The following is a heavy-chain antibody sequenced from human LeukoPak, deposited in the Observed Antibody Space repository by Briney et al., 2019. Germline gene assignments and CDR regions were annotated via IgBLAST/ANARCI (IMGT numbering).Heavy chain of an antibody. CDR3: SRDQTPYY. CDR1: GFTFGDYA. V-gene: IGHV3-49*04. CDR2: IASKTYGGTA. Sequence: PGGSLRLSCTASGFTFGDYAMTWVRQAPGKGLEWVGSIASKTYGGTAEYAASVKGRFTISRDDSKSIAYLQMNSLKTEDTAVYFCSRDQTPYYWGQGTLVTVSS. J-gene: IGHJ4*02.